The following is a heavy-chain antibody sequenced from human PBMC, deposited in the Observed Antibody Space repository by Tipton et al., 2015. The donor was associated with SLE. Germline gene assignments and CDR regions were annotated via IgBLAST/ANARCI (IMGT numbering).Heavy chain of an antibody. CDR2: IYYSGST. CDR3: ARQDSSGPDY. Sequence: TLSLTCAVSGASVTTSYWTWLRQPPGKGLEWIGSIYYSGSTYYNPSLKSRVTISVDTSKNQFSLKLSSVTAADTAVYYCARQDSSGPDYWGQGTLVTVSS. D-gene: IGHD6-19*01. CDR1: GASVTTSY. V-gene: IGHV4-59*08. J-gene: IGHJ4*02.